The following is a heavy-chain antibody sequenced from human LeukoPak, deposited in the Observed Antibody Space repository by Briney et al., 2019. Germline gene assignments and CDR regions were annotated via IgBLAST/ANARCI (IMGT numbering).Heavy chain of an antibody. CDR2: IIPILGIA. CDR1: GGTFSSYA. J-gene: IGHJ4*02. V-gene: IGHV1-69*04. CDR3: ARDLLGYCSSTSCYTKYYFDY. D-gene: IGHD2-2*02. Sequence: SVKVSCKASGGTFSSYAIGWVRQAPGQGLEWMGRIIPILGIANYAQKFQGRVTITADKSTSTAYMELSSLRSEDTAVYYCARDLLGYCSSTSCYTKYYFDYWGQGTLVTVSS.